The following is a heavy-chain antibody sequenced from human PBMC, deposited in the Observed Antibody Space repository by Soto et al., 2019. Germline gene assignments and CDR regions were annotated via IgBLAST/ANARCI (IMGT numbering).Heavy chain of an antibody. J-gene: IGHJ5*02. V-gene: IGHV4-59*12. CDR3: ASRTLGYCGSTSCYEGWFDP. Sequence: QVQLQESGPGLVKPSETLSLTCTVSGGSISSYYWSWIRQPPGKGLEWIGYIYYSGSTNYNPSLKSRVTISVATSKHQFSLKLSSVNAADTAVYSCASRTLGYCGSTSCYEGWFDPWGQGTLVTVSS. CDR2: IYYSGST. D-gene: IGHD2-2*01. CDR1: GGSISSYY.